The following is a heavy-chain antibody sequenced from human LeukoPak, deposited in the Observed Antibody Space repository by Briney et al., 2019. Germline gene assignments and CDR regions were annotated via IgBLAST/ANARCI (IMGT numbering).Heavy chain of an antibody. CDR1: GDSITSGRYY. Sequence: PPEALSLTCTVSGDSITSGRYYWGWIRQPPGNWLEWIGFIYYGGNTYYNPSLNSRVTISVDTSKNHFSLKLGSVTAADTAVYYCASERYYCHSSSEGNYWGQGTLVTVFS. CDR3: ASERYYCHSSSEGNY. D-gene: IGHD3-22*01. J-gene: IGHJ4*02. V-gene: IGHV4-39*02. CDR2: IYYGGNT.